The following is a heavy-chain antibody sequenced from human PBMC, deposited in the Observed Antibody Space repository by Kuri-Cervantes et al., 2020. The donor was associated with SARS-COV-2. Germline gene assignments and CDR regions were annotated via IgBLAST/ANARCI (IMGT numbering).Heavy chain of an antibody. CDR1: GFTVSSNY. Sequence: GGSLRLSCAASGFTVSSNYMSWVRQAPGKGLEWVSVIYSCGSTYYADSVKGRFTISRDNSKNTLYLQMNSLRAEDTAVYYCAREVVTATLDYWGQGTLVTVSS. J-gene: IGHJ4*02. D-gene: IGHD2-21*02. CDR2: IYSCGST. CDR3: AREVVTATLDY. V-gene: IGHV3-66*03.